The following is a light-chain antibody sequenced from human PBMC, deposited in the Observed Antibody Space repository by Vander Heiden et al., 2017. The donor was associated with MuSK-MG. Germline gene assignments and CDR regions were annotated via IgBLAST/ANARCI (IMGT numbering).Light chain of an antibody. CDR2: LGS. CDR1: QSLLHINGYNY. J-gene: IGKJ4*01. CDR3: RQGLQTPLS. Sequence: DIVMTQSPLSLRVTPGERASISCRSSQSLLHINGYNYLDWYLQKSGQSPQLLIYLGSNRASGVPDRFSGSGSGTDFTLKISRVEAEDVGVYYCRQGLQTPLSFGGGTKVEIK. V-gene: IGKV2-28*01.